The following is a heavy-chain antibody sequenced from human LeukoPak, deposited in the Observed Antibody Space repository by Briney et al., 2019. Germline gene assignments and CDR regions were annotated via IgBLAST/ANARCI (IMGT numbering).Heavy chain of an antibody. CDR2: IYSGGNT. V-gene: IGHV3-66*01. Sequence: GGSLRLSCAASGFTVSSKYMSWVRQAPGKGLEWVSVIYSGGNTYYADSVKGRFTISRDNSKNTVYLQMNSLRGEDTAAYYCARITVTQFDPWGQGTLVTVSS. J-gene: IGHJ5*02. CDR1: GFTVSSKY. CDR3: ARITVTQFDP. D-gene: IGHD4-11*01.